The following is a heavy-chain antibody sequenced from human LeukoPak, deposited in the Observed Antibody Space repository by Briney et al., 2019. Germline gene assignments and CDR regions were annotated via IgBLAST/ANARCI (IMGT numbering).Heavy chain of an antibody. CDR2: IYYSGST. CDR3: ARASSGQGYYYMDV. Sequence: PSETLSLTCTVSGGSISSYYWSWIRQPPGKGLEWIGYIYYSGSTNYNPSLKSRVTISVDTSKNQFSLKLSSVTAADTAVYYCARASSGQGYYYMDVRGKGTTVTVSS. V-gene: IGHV4-59*01. CDR1: GGSISSYY. J-gene: IGHJ6*03. D-gene: IGHD6-25*01.